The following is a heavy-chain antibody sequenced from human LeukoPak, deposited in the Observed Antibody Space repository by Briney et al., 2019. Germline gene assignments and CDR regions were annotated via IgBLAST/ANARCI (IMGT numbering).Heavy chain of an antibody. CDR1: GGSISSYY. CDR3: ARYASFRGYSSETNWFDP. CDR2: IYYSGST. J-gene: IGHJ5*02. V-gene: IGHV4-59*01. Sequence: KPSETLSLTCTVSGGSISSYYWSCIRQPPGKGLEWIGYIYYSGSTNYNPSLKSRVTISVDTSKNQFSLKLSSVTAADTAVYYFARYASFRGYSSETNWFDPWGQGTLVTVSS. D-gene: IGHD5-18*01.